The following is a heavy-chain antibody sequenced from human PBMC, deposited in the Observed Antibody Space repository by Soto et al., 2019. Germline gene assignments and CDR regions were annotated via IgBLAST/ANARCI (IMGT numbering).Heavy chain of an antibody. V-gene: IGHV3-74*01. J-gene: IGHJ6*02. CDR3: ARGVRGHYGKDV. CDR1: GFTFNNYW. Sequence: VQLVESGGGLVQPGGSLRLSCAASGFTFNNYWIHWVRQAPGKGLMWVSRINGDGTTTNYADSVRGRFAISRDNAENTVYLQMNRLRAEDTALYYCARGVRGHYGKDVWGQGTTVTVSS. D-gene: IGHD3-10*01. CDR2: INGDGTTT.